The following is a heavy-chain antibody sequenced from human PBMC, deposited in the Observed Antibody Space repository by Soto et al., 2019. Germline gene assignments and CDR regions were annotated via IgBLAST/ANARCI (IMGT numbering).Heavy chain of an antibody. CDR2: IWYDGSNK. D-gene: IGHD3-9*01. V-gene: IGHV3-33*01. CDR3: ARWGVLRYFDQMDV. CDR1: GFTFSSYG. Sequence: GGSLRLSCAASGFTFSSYGMHWVRQAPGKGLEWVAVIWYDGSNKYYADSVKGRFTISRDNSKNTLYLQMNSLRAEDTAVYYCARWGVLRYFDQMDVWGKGTTVTVSS. J-gene: IGHJ6*04.